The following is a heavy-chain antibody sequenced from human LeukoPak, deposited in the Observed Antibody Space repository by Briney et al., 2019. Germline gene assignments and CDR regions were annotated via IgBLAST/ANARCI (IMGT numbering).Heavy chain of an antibody. CDR1: GYTFTGYY. CDR2: INPNSGGT. D-gene: IGHD2-2*01. CDR3: ARAVFRPAAVDY. J-gene: IGHJ4*02. Sequence: ASVKVSCKASGYTFTGYYMHWVRQAPGQGLEWMGWINPNSGGTNYAQKFQGRVTMTRDTSISTAYMELSRLRPDDPAVYYCARAVFRPAAVDYWGQGTLVTVSS. V-gene: IGHV1-2*02.